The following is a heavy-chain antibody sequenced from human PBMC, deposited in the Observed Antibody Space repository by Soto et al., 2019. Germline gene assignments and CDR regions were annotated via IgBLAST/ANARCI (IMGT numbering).Heavy chain of an antibody. CDR3: ARGRGWLHDY. Sequence: EVQLVESGGGLVQPGGSLRLSCAASGFSLSDYWMNWVRQAPGKGLEWVAIIKQDGSDRDYVDSVKGRFTISRDNAKNSLYLQMSSLRVEDTALYYCARGRGWLHDYWGQGTLVNVS. J-gene: IGHJ4*02. CDR2: IKQDGSDR. CDR1: GFSLSDYW. D-gene: IGHD6-19*01. V-gene: IGHV3-7*01.